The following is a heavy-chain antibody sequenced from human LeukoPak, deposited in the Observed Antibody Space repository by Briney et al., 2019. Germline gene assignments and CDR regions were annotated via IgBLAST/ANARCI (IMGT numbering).Heavy chain of an antibody. CDR2: IWYDGSNK. CDR3: ATDRATQYFDY. J-gene: IGHJ4*02. V-gene: IGHV3-30*02. Sequence: PGGSLRLSCAASGITFRSYGIHWVRQAPGKGLEWVAFIWYDGSNKYYADSVKGRFTISRDNSRNTLFLQMNSLRAEDTAVYYCATDRATQYFDYWGQGTLVSVSS. D-gene: IGHD2-15*01. CDR1: GITFRSYG.